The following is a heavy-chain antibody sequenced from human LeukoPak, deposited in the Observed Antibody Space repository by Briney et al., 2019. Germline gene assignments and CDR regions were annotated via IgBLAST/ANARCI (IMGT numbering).Heavy chain of an antibody. CDR2: IYYSGST. J-gene: IGHJ4*02. CDR1: GGSISSYY. CDR3: AGGVTVTTVSCDY. D-gene: IGHD4-17*01. Sequence: PSETLSLTCTVSGGSISSYYWSWIRQPPGKGLEWIGYIYYSGSTNYNPSLKSRVTISVDTSKNQFSLKLSSVTAADTAVYYCAGGVTVTTVSCDYWGQGTLVTVSS. V-gene: IGHV4-59*08.